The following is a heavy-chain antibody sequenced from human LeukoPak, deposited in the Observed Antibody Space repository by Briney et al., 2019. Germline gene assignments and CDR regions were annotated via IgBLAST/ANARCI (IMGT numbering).Heavy chain of an antibody. Sequence: SETLSLTCAVYGGSFSGYYWSWIRQPPGKGLEWIEEINHSGSTYYNTSLKSRVTISVAPSKNQFALKLSSVTAADTAVYYGASGIAAAGRHFDYWGQGTLVTVSS. CDR1: GGSFSGYY. J-gene: IGHJ4*02. D-gene: IGHD6-13*01. V-gene: IGHV4-34*01. CDR3: ASGIAAAGRHFDY. CDR2: INHSGST.